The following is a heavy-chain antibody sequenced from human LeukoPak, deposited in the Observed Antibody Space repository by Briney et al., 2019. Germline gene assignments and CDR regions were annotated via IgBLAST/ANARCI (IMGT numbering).Heavy chain of an antibody. J-gene: IGHJ4*02. Sequence: SETLSLTCAVYGGSFSGYYWSWIRQHPGKGLEWIGYISYSGSTYYNPSLKSRVTISVDTSKNQFSLKLSSVTAADTAVYYCARLWGFRLAFFDYWGQGTLVTVSS. CDR2: ISYSGST. V-gene: IGHV4-34*01. CDR1: GGSFSGYY. D-gene: IGHD2-21*01. CDR3: ARLWGFRLAFFDY.